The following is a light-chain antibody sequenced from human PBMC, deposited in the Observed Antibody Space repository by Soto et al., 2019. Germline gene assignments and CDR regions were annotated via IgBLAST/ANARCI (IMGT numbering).Light chain of an antibody. CDR1: SSDVGGYNY. CDR3: CSYAGSYTHFV. V-gene: IGLV2-11*01. CDR2: DVS. J-gene: IGLJ1*01. Sequence: QSALTQPRSVSGSPGQSVTISCTGTSSDVGGYNYVSWYQQHPGKAPKLMIYDVSERPSGVPHRFSGSKSGNTASLTISGLQAEDEAAYYCCSYAGSYTHFVFGTGTKVTVL.